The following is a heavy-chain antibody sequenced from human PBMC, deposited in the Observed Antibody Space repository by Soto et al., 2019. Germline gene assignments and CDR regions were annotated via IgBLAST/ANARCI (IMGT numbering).Heavy chain of an antibody. Sequence: PSETLSLTCAVYGGSFSGYYWSWIRQPPGKGLEWIGEINHSGSTNYNPSLKSRVTISVDTSKNQFSLKLSSVTAADTAVYYCARVGIRDGYFNDYWGQGTLVTVSS. CDR1: GGSFSGYY. J-gene: IGHJ4*02. CDR2: INHSGST. CDR3: ARVGIRDGYFNDY. D-gene: IGHD3-3*02. V-gene: IGHV4-34*01.